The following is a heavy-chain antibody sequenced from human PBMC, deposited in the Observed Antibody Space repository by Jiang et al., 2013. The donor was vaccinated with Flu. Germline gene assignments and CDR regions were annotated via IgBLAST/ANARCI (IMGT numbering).Heavy chain of an antibody. D-gene: IGHD1-1*01. CDR3: AKPLERLGGDAFDI. CDR1: GFTFSSYS. J-gene: IGHJ3*02. CDR2: ISSSSSTI. Sequence: RLSCAASGFTFSSYSMNWVRQAPGKGLEWVSYISSSSSTIYYADSVKGRFTISRDNAKNSLYLQMNSLRAEDTAVYYCAKPLERLGGDAFDIWGQGTMVTVSS. V-gene: IGHV3-48*01.